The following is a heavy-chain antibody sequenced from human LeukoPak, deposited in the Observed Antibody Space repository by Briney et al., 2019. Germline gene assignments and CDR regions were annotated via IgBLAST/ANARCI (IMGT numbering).Heavy chain of an antibody. Sequence: SQTLSLTCAISGDSVSSNSAAWNWIRQSPSRGLEWLGRTYYRSKWYNDYAVSVKSRITINPDTSKNQFSLQLNSVTPEDTAVYYCARGRIDPKNSSSWYDNWGQGTLVTVSS. CDR1: GDSVSSNSAA. CDR3: ARGRIDPKNSSSWYDN. V-gene: IGHV6-1*01. CDR2: TYYRSKWYN. J-gene: IGHJ4*02. D-gene: IGHD6-13*01.